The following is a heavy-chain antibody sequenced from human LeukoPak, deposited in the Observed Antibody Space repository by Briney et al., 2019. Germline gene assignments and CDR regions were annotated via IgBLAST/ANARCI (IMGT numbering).Heavy chain of an antibody. D-gene: IGHD4-17*01. CDR3: ARGSYGDEFDY. CDR2: ISAYNGNT. V-gene: IGHV1-18*01. J-gene: IGHJ4*02. CDR1: GYTFTSYG. Sequence: ASVKVSCMTSGYTFTSYGFNWVRQAPGQGLEWMGWISAYNGNTNYAQKLQGRVTMTTDTSTSTAYMELRGLRSDDTAVYYCARGSYGDEFDYWGQGTLVTVSS.